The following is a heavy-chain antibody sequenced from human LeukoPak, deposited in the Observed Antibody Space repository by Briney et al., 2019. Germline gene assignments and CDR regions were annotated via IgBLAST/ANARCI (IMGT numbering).Heavy chain of an antibody. CDR2: IYSGGRT. V-gene: IGHV3-66*01. D-gene: IGHD3-3*01. J-gene: IGHJ2*01. CDR3: ARSAYYDFWSGIRYFDL. Sequence: GGSLRLSCAASEFSVSSNYMSWVRQAPGKGLVWVTVIYSGGRTYYADSVKGRFSISRDNSKNTLYLQMNSLRAEDTAVYYCARSAYYDFWSGIRYFDLWGRGTLVSVSS. CDR1: EFSVSSNY.